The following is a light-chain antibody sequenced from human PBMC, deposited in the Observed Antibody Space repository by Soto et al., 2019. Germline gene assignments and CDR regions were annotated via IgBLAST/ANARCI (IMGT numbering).Light chain of an antibody. Sequence: EIVMTQSPATLSLSPXERATLSCRASQSVSSSNLAWYQQKPGQPPPLLIYAASTRATGIPPRFSGSGSGTEFTLTISSLQSADFAVYYCQQYTEWPPWTFGQGTKVDIK. CDR2: AAS. J-gene: IGKJ1*01. V-gene: IGKV3-15*01. CDR3: QQYTEWPPWT. CDR1: QSVSSSN.